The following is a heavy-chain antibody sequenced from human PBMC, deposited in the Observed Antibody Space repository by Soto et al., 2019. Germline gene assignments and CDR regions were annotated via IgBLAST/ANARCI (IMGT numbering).Heavy chain of an antibody. CDR1: GGSFSGYY. CDR3: ADRVTFGGVIGDY. Sequence: SETLSLTCAVYGGSFSGYYWSWIRQPPGKGLEWIGEINHSGSTNYNPSLKSRVTISVDTSKNQFSLKLSSVTAADTAVYYCADRVTFGGVIGDYWGQGTLVTVSS. D-gene: IGHD3-16*02. J-gene: IGHJ4*02. V-gene: IGHV4-34*01. CDR2: INHSGST.